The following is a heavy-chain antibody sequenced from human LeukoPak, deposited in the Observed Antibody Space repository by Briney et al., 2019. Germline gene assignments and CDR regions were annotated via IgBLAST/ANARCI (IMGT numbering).Heavy chain of an antibody. D-gene: IGHD1-26*01. CDR3: ARKEPWPLTAFDI. V-gene: IGHV4-59*12. Sequence: SETLSLTCTVSGGSISSYYWSWIRQPPGKGLEWIGYIYYSWSTNYNPSLKSRVTISVDTSKNQFSLKLRSVSTPHTAVYYCARKEPWPLTAFDIWGQGTMVTVSS. J-gene: IGHJ3*02. CDR2: IYYSWST. CDR1: GGSISSYY.